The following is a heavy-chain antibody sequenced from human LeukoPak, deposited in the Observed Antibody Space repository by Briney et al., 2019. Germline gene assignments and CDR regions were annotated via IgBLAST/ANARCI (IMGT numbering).Heavy chain of an antibody. V-gene: IGHV3-7*01. CDR1: GFTFSSYA. Sequence: PGGSLRLSCAASGFTFSSYAMSWVRQAPGKGLEWVANIKQDGSEKNYVDSVKGRFTISRDNAKNSLYLQMNSLRAEDTAVYYCARGGAAPDYWGQGTLVTVSS. J-gene: IGHJ4*02. CDR3: ARGGAAPDY. CDR2: IKQDGSEK. D-gene: IGHD1-26*01.